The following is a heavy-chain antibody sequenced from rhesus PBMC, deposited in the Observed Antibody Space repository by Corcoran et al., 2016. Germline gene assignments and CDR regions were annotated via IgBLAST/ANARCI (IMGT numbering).Heavy chain of an antibody. V-gene: IGHV4S10*01. D-gene: IGHD3-3*01. J-gene: IGHJ4*01. CDR2: IYGSSTST. CDR1: GRSISTSYR. Sequence: QVQLQESGPGLVNPSETLSLTCAVSGRSISTSYRWSWIRQPPGMGRGWIGYIYGSSTSTNYNPALKSRVTISKDTSKNQFSLKLSSVTAADTAVYYCARAVFIWTGYSAYFDYWGQGVLVTVSS. CDR3: ARAVFIWTGYSAYFDY.